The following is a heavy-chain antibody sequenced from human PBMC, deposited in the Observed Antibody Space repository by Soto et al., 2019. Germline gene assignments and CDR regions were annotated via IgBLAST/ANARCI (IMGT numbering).Heavy chain of an antibody. J-gene: IGHJ6*02. CDR3: ARDVLRYFDWLLPAQYGMDV. CDR2: INAGNGNT. D-gene: IGHD3-9*01. V-gene: IGHV1-3*01. Sequence: ASVKVSCKASGYTFTSYAMHWVRQAPGQRLEWMGWINAGNGNTKYSQKFQGRVTITRDTSASTAYMELSSLRSEDTAVYYCARDVLRYFDWLLPAQYGMDVWGQGTTVTVSS. CDR1: GYTFTSYA.